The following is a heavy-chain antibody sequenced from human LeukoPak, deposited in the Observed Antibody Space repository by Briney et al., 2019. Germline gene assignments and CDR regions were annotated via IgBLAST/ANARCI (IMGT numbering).Heavy chain of an antibody. CDR1: GFTFDDYA. J-gene: IGHJ6*02. V-gene: IGHV3-9*01. Sequence: GRSLRLSCAASGFTFDDYAMPWVRQAPGKGLEWVSGISRNSGSIGYADSVKGRFTISRDNAKNSLYLQMNSLRAEDTALYYCAKDIRVLKREYYYGMDVWGQGTTVTVSS. CDR3: AKDIRVLKREYYYGMDV. CDR2: ISRNSGSI.